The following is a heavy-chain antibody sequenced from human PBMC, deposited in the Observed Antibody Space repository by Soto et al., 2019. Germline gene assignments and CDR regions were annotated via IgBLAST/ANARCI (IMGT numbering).Heavy chain of an antibody. CDR2: IIPIFGTA. CDR3: ARVLTGTHPEFDY. J-gene: IGHJ4*02. CDR1: GGTFSSYA. D-gene: IGHD1-7*01. Sequence: SVKVSCKTSGGTFSSYAISWVRQAPGQGLEWMGGIIPIFGTANYAQKFQGRVTITADKSTSTAYMELSSLRSEDTAVYYCARVLTGTHPEFDYWGQGTLVTVSS. V-gene: IGHV1-69*06.